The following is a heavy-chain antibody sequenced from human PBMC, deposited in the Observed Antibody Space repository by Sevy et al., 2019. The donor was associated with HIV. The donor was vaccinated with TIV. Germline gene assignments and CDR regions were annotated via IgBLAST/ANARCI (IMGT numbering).Heavy chain of an antibody. CDR1: GGSFSGYY. D-gene: IGHD6-6*01. V-gene: IGHV4-34*01. Sequence: SETLSLTCAVYGGSFSGYYWSWIRQPPGKGLEWIGEINHRGSTNYNPSLKSRVTISVDTSKNQLSLKLSSVTAADTAVYYCASLYFGAARRGYWGQGTLVTVSS. CDR3: ASLYFGAARRGY. J-gene: IGHJ4*02. CDR2: INHRGST.